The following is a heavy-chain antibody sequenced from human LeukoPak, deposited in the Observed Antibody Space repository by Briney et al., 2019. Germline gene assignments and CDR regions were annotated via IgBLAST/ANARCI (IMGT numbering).Heavy chain of an antibody. Sequence: GGSLRLSCAASGLTVGFKCMSWVRQAPGKGLEWVSIIYSGGSSYYADSVKGRFTVSRDTSKSTLYLQMNSLRAEDTAVYYCATRPDGNDVPYFDYWGQGTPVTVSS. CDR3: ATRPDGNDVPYFDY. V-gene: IGHV3-66*01. D-gene: IGHD5-12*01. J-gene: IGHJ4*02. CDR1: GLTVGFKC. CDR2: IYSGGSS.